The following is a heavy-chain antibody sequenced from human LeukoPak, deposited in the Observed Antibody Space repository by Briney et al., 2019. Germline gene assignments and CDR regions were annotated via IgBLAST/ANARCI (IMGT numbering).Heavy chain of an antibody. Sequence: KPSETLSLTCTVSGGSISSSSYYWGWIRQPPGKGLEWIGSIYYSGSTYYNPSLKSRVTISVDTSKNQFSLKLSSVTAADTAVYYCARHAGYSSGWVSSWGQGTLVTVSS. CDR3: ARHAGYSSGWVSS. CDR1: GGSISSSSYY. CDR2: IYYSGST. V-gene: IGHV4-39*01. J-gene: IGHJ5*02. D-gene: IGHD6-19*01.